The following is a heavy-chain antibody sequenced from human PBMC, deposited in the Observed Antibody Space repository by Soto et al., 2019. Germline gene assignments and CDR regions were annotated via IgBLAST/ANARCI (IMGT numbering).Heavy chain of an antibody. Sequence: SQTLSLTCAISGDSVSSNSASWNLIRQSPSRGLEWLGRTYYRSKWYNDYAVSVKSRITINPDTSKNQFSLQLNSVTPEDTAVYYCARSEGAGDYAGWYFDLWGRGTLVTVYS. D-gene: IGHD4-17*01. CDR2: TYYRSKWYN. V-gene: IGHV6-1*01. CDR1: GDSVSSNSAS. J-gene: IGHJ2*01. CDR3: ARSEGAGDYAGWYFDL.